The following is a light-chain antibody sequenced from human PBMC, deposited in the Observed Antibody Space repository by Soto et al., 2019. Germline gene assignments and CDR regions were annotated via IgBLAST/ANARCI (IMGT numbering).Light chain of an antibody. CDR2: DVT. Sequence: QSALTQPHSVSGSPGQSVTISCAGTSSDVGGFNFVSWHQQHPGKAPKLLIYDVTKRPSGVPDRFSGSKSGSTASLTISGLQAEDEADYYCCSYAGTYTYVFGTGTKLTVL. CDR1: SSDVGGFNF. J-gene: IGLJ1*01. V-gene: IGLV2-11*01. CDR3: CSYAGTYTYV.